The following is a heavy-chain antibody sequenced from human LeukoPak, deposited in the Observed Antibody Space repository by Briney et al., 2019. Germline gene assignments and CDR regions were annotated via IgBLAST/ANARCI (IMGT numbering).Heavy chain of an antibody. V-gene: IGHV3-48*01. CDR3: ARGYYYYYYMDV. CDR2: ISSSSSTI. Sequence: GGSLRLSCEASGITFSSYSMNWVRQAPGKGLEWVSYISSSSSTIYYADSVKGRFTISRDNAKNSLYLQMNSLRAEDTAVYYCARGYYYYYYMDVWGKGTTVTVSS. J-gene: IGHJ6*03. CDR1: GITFSSYS.